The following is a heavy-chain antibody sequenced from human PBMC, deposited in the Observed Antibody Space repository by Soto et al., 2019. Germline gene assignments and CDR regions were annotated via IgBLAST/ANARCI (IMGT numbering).Heavy chain of an antibody. V-gene: IGHV3-7*01. CDR2: IKQGGSNT. J-gene: IGHJ3*01. Sequence: GGSLRLSCAASGFTFSSYSMSWVRQAPGKGLELVAAIKQGGSNTYSVDSVKGRFSISRDNAKNSVFLQMDSLRVDDTAVYYCARGADGAFDLWGQATTVTVS. CDR3: ARGADGAFDL. CDR1: GFTFSSYS.